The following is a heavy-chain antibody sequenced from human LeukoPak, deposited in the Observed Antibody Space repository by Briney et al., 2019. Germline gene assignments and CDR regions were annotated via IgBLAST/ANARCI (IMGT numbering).Heavy chain of an antibody. J-gene: IGHJ4*02. Sequence: SLRLSCAASGFTFDDYAMHWVRQAPGKGLEWVSGISWNSGSIGYADSVKGRFAISRDNAKNSLYLQMNSLRAEDTALYYCAKDLLVIMSGAFDYWGQGTLVTVSS. CDR2: ISWNSGSI. CDR3: AKDLLVIMSGAFDY. D-gene: IGHD3-3*01. CDR1: GFTFDDYA. V-gene: IGHV3-9*01.